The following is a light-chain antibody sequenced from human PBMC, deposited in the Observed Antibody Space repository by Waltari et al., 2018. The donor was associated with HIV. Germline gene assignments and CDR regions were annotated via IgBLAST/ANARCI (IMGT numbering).Light chain of an antibody. Sequence: QSALTQSASVSGSPGQSLTISCTVTSRDVGAYTLVSWYQHHPGEVPKLLIYEVTKRPSGVSTRFSGSKSGNTASLTISGLQAEDEADYYCCSYAGSGLVFGGGTKLTVL. V-gene: IGLV2-23*02. CDR1: SRDVGAYTL. CDR2: EVT. J-gene: IGLJ3*02. CDR3: CSYAGSGLV.